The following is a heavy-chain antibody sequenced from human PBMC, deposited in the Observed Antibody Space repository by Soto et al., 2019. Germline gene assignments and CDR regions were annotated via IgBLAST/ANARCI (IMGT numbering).Heavy chain of an antibody. V-gene: IGHV1-18*01. Sequence: QVQLVQSGAEVKKPGASVKVSCKASGYTFSTYGISWVRQAPGQGLEWMGWISVYNGNTKYAQKLQGRVTMTAVTSTSTAYMELRSLRSDDTAVYYCARSPNYYYYMDVWGKGTTVTVSS. CDR2: ISVYNGNT. CDR1: GYTFSTYG. J-gene: IGHJ6*03. CDR3: ARSPNYYYYMDV.